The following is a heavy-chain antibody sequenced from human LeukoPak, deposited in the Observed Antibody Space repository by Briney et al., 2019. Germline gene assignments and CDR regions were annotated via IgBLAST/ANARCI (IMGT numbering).Heavy chain of an antibody. Sequence: QPGRSLRLSCAASGFTFSSDGMHWVRQTPGKGLEWVAVISYDGSSKYYADSVKGRFTISRDNSKNTLYLQMNSLRTDDTAVYYCARYGVGATHFDYWGQGTLVTVSS. J-gene: IGHJ4*02. D-gene: IGHD1-26*01. CDR2: ISYDGSSK. CDR1: GFTFSSDG. V-gene: IGHV3-30*03. CDR3: ARYGVGATHFDY.